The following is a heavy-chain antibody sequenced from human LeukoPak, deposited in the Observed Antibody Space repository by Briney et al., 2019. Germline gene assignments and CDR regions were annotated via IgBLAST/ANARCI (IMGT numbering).Heavy chain of an antibody. V-gene: IGHV3-30*18. D-gene: IGHD6-13*01. CDR1: GFTFSSYG. CDR3: AKDRRALYSIAAAGTFDY. CDR2: ISYDGSNK. Sequence: GGSLRLSCAASGFTFSSYGMHWVRQAPGKGLEWVAVISYDGSNKYYADSVKGRFTISRDNSKNTLYLQMNSLRAEDSAVYYCAKDRRALYSIAAAGTFDYWGQGTLVTVSS. J-gene: IGHJ4*02.